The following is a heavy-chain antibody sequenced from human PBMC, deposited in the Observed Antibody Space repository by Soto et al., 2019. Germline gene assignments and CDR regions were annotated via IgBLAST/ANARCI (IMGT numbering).Heavy chain of an antibody. Sequence: QLQLQESGPGLVKPSETLSLTCTVSGGSISSSSYYWGWIRQPPGKGLEWIGSIYYSGSPYYNPSRKSRVTIAVDTSKNQFSLKLSSVTAADTAVYYCASPKIAFYNWFDPWGQGTLVPVSS. CDR2: IYYSGSP. CDR3: ASPKIAFYNWFDP. D-gene: IGHD3-3*02. J-gene: IGHJ5*02. V-gene: IGHV4-39*01. CDR1: GGSISSSSYY.